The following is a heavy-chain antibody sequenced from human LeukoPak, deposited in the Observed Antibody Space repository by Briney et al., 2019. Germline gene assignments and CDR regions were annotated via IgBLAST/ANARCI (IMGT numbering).Heavy chain of an antibody. CDR3: ARGIKYYYGSGTYHYFDF. Sequence: SETLSLTCTVSGSSISTYYWSWVRQPPGKGLQCIGDIYYSGSTNYNPSLKSRVTMLVDTSKNQFSLKLSSVTAADTAVYYCARGIKYYYGSGTYHYFDFWGQGTLVTVSS. CDR2: IYYSGST. V-gene: IGHV4-59*01. CDR1: GSSISTYY. J-gene: IGHJ4*02. D-gene: IGHD3-10*01.